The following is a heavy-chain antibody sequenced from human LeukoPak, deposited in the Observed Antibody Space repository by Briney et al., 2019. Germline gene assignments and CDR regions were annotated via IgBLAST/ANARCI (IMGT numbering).Heavy chain of an antibody. CDR2: IYYSGST. J-gene: IGHJ4*02. V-gene: IGHV4-31*03. D-gene: IGHD3-22*01. Sequence: SETLSLTCTVSGGSISSGGYYWSWIRPHPGKGLEWSGYIYYSGSTYYNPSLKSRVTISVDTSKNQFSLKLISVTAADTAVYYCARYYYDSSGYYNGHFDYWGQGTLVTVSS. CDR3: ARYYYDSSGYYNGHFDY. CDR1: GGSISSGGYY.